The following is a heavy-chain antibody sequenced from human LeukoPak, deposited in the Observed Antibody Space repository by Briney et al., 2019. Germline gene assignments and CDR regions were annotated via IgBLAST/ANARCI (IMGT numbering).Heavy chain of an antibody. D-gene: IGHD1-1*01. CDR3: ATQLELVRFDP. CDR2: IIPIFGTA. Sequence: SVKVSCKAAGGTFSSYAISWVRQAPGQGLEWMGGIIPIFGTANYAQKFQVRGTITTDESTSTAYMELSSLRSEDTAVYYCATQLELVRFDPWGQGTLVTVSS. J-gene: IGHJ5*02. CDR1: GGTFSSYA. V-gene: IGHV1-69*05.